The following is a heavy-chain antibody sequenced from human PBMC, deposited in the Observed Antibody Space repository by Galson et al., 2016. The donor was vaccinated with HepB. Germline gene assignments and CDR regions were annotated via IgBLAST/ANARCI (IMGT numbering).Heavy chain of an antibody. Sequence: SLRLSCAASGFAFRTYSMNWVRQTPGKGLEWVASITGTGYYTYYADSIKDRFTISRDNAKNSLYVQMNSLRDEDTAVYYCARDRSGSYYFEYYYMDVWGKGTTVTVSS. CDR1: GFAFRTYS. CDR3: ARDRSGSYYFEYYYMDV. CDR2: ITGTGYYT. D-gene: IGHD3-10*01. J-gene: IGHJ6*03. V-gene: IGHV3-21*01.